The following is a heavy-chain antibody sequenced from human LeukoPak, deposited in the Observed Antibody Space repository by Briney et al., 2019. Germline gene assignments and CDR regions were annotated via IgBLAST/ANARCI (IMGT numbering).Heavy chain of an antibody. V-gene: IGHV3-64D*09. CDR3: VIGIIVDGAFDY. Sequence: PGGSLRLSCSASGFTFSNYAMHWVRQAPGKGVEYVSAISVNGGSTYYADSVKGRFTTSRDNSKNTLYLQMSSLRAEDTAVYYCVIGIIVDGAFDYWGQGTLVTVSS. J-gene: IGHJ4*02. CDR1: GFTFSNYA. D-gene: IGHD3-22*01. CDR2: ISVNGGST.